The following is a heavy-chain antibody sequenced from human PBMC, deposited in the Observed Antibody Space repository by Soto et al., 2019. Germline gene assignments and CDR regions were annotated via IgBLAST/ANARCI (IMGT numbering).Heavy chain of an antibody. V-gene: IGHV3-15*01. CDR2: IKSKTDGGTT. CDR3: TTEDYDYIWGSYRYTHY. CDR1: GFTFSNAW. Sequence: GGSLRLSCAASGFTFSNAWMSWVRQAPGKGLEWVGRIKSKTDGGTTDYAAPVKGRFTISRDDSKNTLYLQMNSLKTEDTAVYYCTTEDYDYIWGSYRYTHYWGQGTLVTVSS. D-gene: IGHD3-16*02. J-gene: IGHJ4*02.